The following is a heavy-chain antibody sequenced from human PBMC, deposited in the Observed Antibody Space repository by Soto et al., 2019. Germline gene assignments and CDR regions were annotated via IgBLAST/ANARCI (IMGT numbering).Heavy chain of an antibody. CDR3: ARGRYFDWPPLGY. CDR1: GYTFTGYY. Sequence: ASVKVSCKASGYTFTGYYMHWVRQAPGQGLEWMGWINPNSGGTNYAQKFQGRVTMTRDTSISTAYMELSRLRSDDTAVYYCARGRYFDWPPLGYWGQGTLVTVSS. D-gene: IGHD3-9*01. CDR2: INPNSGGT. V-gene: IGHV1-2*02. J-gene: IGHJ4*02.